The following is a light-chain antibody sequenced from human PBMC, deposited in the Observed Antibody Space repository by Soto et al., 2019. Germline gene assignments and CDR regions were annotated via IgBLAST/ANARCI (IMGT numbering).Light chain of an antibody. CDR1: SSDVCGYNY. Sequence: QSALTQPASVSGSPGQSITISCTGTSSDVCGYNYVSWYQQHPGKAPKLMIYEVSNRPSGVSNRFSGSKSGNTASLTISGLQAEDEADYYCSSYTSSSPLVFGGGTKLTVL. J-gene: IGLJ3*02. CDR2: EVS. V-gene: IGLV2-14*01. CDR3: SSYTSSSPLV.